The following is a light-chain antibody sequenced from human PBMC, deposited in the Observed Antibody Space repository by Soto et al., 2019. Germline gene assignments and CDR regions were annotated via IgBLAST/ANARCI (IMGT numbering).Light chain of an antibody. J-gene: IGKJ4*01. CDR1: QGISSH. CDR3: EKYFSYPLT. CDR2: TAS. Sequence: AIRMTQSPSSFSASTGDRVTITCRASQGISSHLAWYQVKPGKAPRLLIYTASYLESGVPSRFSGSGSGTVFNLNISSPQSEDFAVYYCEKYFSYPLTFGGGTKVEIK. V-gene: IGKV1-8*01.